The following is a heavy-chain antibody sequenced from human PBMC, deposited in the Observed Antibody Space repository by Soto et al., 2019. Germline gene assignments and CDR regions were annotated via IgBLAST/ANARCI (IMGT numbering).Heavy chain of an antibody. CDR3: ARGGPRYDLDPYYGMDV. D-gene: IGHD5-12*01. J-gene: IGHJ6*02. V-gene: IGHV4-30-2*01. CDR2: IYHSGST. Sequence: PSETLSLTCAVSGGSISSGGYSWSWIRQPPGKGLEWIGYIYHSGSTYYNPSLKSRVTISVDRSKNQFSLKLSSVTAADTAVYYCARGGPRYDLDPYYGMDVWGQGTTVTVSS. CDR1: GGSISSGGYS.